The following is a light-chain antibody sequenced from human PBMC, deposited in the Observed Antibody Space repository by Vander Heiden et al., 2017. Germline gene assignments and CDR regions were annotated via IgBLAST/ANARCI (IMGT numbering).Light chain of an antibody. Sequence: LSSYSARWYQQTPGQAPVLVMYGNSNRHSGTPVRFSVSSSGYTATVTTTGAQAEEEADYYCNSQDSSGNNRVFGGGTKLTVL. CDR2: GNS. CDR1: LSSYS. J-gene: IGLJ3*02. CDR3: NSQDSSGNNRV. V-gene: IGLV3-19*01.